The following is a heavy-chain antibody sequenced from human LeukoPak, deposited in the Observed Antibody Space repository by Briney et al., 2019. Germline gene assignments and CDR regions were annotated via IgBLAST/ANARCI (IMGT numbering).Heavy chain of an antibody. CDR3: AREVGATARSFDY. CDR1: GGSISSFY. D-gene: IGHD1-26*01. J-gene: IGHJ4*02. V-gene: IGHV4-4*07. Sequence: SETLSLTCTVSGGSISSFYWSWIRQPAGKGLEWIGRLSTSGSTNYNPSLKSRVTMSVDTSKNQFSLNLTSVTAADTAVCYCAREVGATARSFDYWGLGTLVTVSS. CDR2: LSTSGST.